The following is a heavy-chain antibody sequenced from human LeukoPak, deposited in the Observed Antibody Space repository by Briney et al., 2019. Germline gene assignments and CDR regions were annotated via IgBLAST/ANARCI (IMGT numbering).Heavy chain of an antibody. Sequence: PGGSLRLSCAASGFTFSSYGMHWVRQAPGKGLEWVAVIWYDGSNKYYADSVKGRFTISRDNSKSTLYLQMNSLRAEDTAVYYCAKDRVDYYDSSGYFDYWGQGTLVTVSS. J-gene: IGHJ4*02. D-gene: IGHD3-22*01. CDR1: GFTFSSYG. CDR2: IWYDGSNK. V-gene: IGHV3-33*06. CDR3: AKDRVDYYDSSGYFDY.